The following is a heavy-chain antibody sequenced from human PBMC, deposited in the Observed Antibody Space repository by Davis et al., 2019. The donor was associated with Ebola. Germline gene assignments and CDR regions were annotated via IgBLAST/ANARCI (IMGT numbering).Heavy chain of an antibody. J-gene: IGHJ4*02. V-gene: IGHV3-30*18. Sequence: SLIPPCPAPGFPFGRYGLPPVPQAPGKGLERVAVISYDGSNKYYAASVKGRFTISRDNSKNTLYLQMNSLRAEDTAVYYCAKSTWADYWGQGTLVTVSS. D-gene: IGHD1-26*01. CDR3: AKSTWADY. CDR2: ISYDGSNK. CDR1: GFPFGRYG.